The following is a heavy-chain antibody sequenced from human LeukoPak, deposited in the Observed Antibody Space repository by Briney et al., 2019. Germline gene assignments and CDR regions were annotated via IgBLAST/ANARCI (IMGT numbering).Heavy chain of an antibody. V-gene: IGHV1-18*01. D-gene: IGHD4-23*01. CDR2: ISAYNGNT. CDR3: ARAMGYGGNLDY. Sequence: ASVKVSCKASGYTFTSYGISWVRQAPGQGLEWMGWISAYNGNTNYAQKLQGRDTMTTDTSTSTAYMELRSLRSEDTAVYYCARAMGYGGNLDYWGQGTLVTVSS. CDR1: GYTFTSYG. J-gene: IGHJ4*02.